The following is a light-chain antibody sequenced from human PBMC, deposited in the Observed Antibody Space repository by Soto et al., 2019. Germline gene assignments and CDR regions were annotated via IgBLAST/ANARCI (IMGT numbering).Light chain of an antibody. J-gene: IGKJ2*01. CDR2: DAS. V-gene: IGKV3-15*01. Sequence: ETMMTQSPDTLSVSLGERATLSCRASQSLRSSLAWYQQKPGQAPRLLIYDASTRATGIPARFSGSGSGAEFTLTISSLQPDDFATYYCQQYSTYPYIFGQGTKVDI. CDR3: QQYSTYPYI. CDR1: QSLRSS.